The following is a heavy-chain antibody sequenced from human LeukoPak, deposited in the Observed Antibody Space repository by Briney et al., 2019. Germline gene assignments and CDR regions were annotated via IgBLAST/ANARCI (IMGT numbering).Heavy chain of an antibody. CDR3: ARAAAYCGGDCYPPRHAFDI. CDR2: IYYSGST. CDR1: GGSISSSSYY. J-gene: IGHJ3*02. D-gene: IGHD2-21*02. Sequence: SETLSLTCTVSGGSISSSSYYWGWIRQPPGKGLEWIGSIYYSGSTYYNPSLKSRVTISVDRSKNQFSLKLSSVTAADTAVYYCARAAAYCGGDCYPPRHAFDIWGQGTMVTVSS. V-gene: IGHV4-39*07.